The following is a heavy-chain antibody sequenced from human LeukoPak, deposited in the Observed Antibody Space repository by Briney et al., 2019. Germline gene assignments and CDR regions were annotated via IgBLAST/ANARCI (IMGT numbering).Heavy chain of an antibody. CDR3: VREKYSSGNYYFDY. CDR2: VGGSGDRT. CDR1: GFIFSTHA. Sequence: GGSLRLSCAASGFIFSTHAMGWVRQAPGKGLEWVSGVGGSGDRTYYADSVRGRFIISRDNSKNTVYLQMSGLRAEDTATYYCVREKYSSGNYYFDYWGQGTLVTVSS. V-gene: IGHV3-23*01. J-gene: IGHJ4*02. D-gene: IGHD6-19*01.